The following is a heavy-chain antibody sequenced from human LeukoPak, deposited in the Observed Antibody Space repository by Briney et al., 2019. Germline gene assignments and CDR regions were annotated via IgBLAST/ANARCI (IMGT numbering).Heavy chain of an antibody. CDR3: ARLRGGYFDWLLFEGPFDY. Sequence: SETLSLTCAVYGGSFSGYYWSWIRQPPGKGLEWIGEINHSGSTNYNPSLKSRVTISVDTSKNQFSLKLSSVTAADTAVYYCARLRGGYFDWLLFEGPFDYWGQGTLVTVSS. CDR2: INHSGST. V-gene: IGHV4-34*01. J-gene: IGHJ4*02. CDR1: GGSFSGYY. D-gene: IGHD3-9*01.